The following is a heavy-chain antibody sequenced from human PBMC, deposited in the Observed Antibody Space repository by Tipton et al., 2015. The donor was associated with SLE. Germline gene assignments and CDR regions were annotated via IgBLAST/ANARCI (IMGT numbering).Heavy chain of an antibody. D-gene: IGHD3-16*01. CDR1: SDSISRYY. CDR2: IYYSMSSYNSGST. Sequence: TLSLTCLVSSDSISRYYWGWLRQPPGKGLEWIGSIYYSMSSYNSGSTHYNPSLKSRGTISVDTPKNQFSLKLTSVTAADTALYYCACLYNSAFQRDSWGQGTLVTVSS. J-gene: IGHJ5*02. CDR3: ACLYNSAFQRDS. V-gene: IGHV4-38-2*01.